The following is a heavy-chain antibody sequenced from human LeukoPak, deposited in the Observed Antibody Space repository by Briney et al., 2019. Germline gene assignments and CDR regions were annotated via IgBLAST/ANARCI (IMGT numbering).Heavy chain of an antibody. Sequence: SVKVSCKASGYTFTTHDISWVRQAPGQGLEWMGGIIPIFGTANYAQKFQGRVTITADESTSTAYMELSSLRSEDTAVYYCARGLVVTPLRYWGQGTLVTVSS. V-gene: IGHV1-69*13. J-gene: IGHJ4*02. CDR1: GYTFTTHD. D-gene: IGHD2-21*02. CDR3: ARGLVVTPLRY. CDR2: IIPIFGTA.